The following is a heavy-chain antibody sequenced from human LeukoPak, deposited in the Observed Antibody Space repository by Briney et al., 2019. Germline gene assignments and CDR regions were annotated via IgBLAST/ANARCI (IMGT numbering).Heavy chain of an antibody. CDR2: IYCGGNT. Sequence: GGSLRLSCAASGFSVSSNYMSWVRQTPGKGLEFVSLIYCGGNTYYADSVKGRFTISRYHSKYTLYLHMNTLRAEATAVYYCAAHASSAYWGRGTLVTVSS. CDR3: AAHASSAY. CDR1: GFSVSSNY. J-gene: IGHJ4*02. D-gene: IGHD6-6*01. V-gene: IGHV3-53*01.